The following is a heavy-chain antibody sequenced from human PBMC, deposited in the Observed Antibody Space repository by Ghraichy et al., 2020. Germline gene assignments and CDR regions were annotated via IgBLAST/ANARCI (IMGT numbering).Heavy chain of an antibody. Sequence: SETLSLTCTVSGGSISSYYWSWIRRPPGKGLEWIGCIHYSGSTNYNPSLKSRVTISVDTSKNQFSLKLSSVTAADTAMYYCARGYGSGSYPFDYWGQGTLVTVSS. J-gene: IGHJ4*02. V-gene: IGHV4-59*01. CDR1: GGSISSYY. CDR2: IHYSGST. D-gene: IGHD3-10*01. CDR3: ARGYGSGSYPFDY.